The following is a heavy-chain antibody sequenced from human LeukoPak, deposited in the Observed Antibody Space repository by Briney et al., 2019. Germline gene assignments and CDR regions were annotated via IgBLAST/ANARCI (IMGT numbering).Heavy chain of an antibody. Sequence: GASVKVSCKASGYTFTSYGISWVRQAPGQGLEWMGGISAHNGNTNYAQKLQGRVTMTTDTSTSTAYMELRSLRSDDTAVYYCARDRRGSGYDPGVWFDPWGQGTLVTVSS. D-gene: IGHD5-12*01. CDR3: ARDRRGSGYDPGVWFDP. J-gene: IGHJ5*02. CDR1: GYTFTSYG. V-gene: IGHV1-18*01. CDR2: ISAHNGNT.